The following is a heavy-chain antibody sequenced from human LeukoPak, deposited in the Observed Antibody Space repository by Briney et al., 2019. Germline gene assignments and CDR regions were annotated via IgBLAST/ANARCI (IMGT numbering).Heavy chain of an antibody. CDR3: VTYYFDSSGPKKNY. CDR2: INHSGST. V-gene: IGHV4-34*01. J-gene: IGHJ4*02. CDR1: GGSFSGYY. D-gene: IGHD3-22*01. Sequence: SETLSLTCAVYGGSFSGYYWSWTRQPLGKGLEWIGEINHSGSTNYNPSLKSRVTISVDTSKKQFSLKLSSVTAADTAVYYCVTYYFDSSGPKKNYWGQGTLVTVSS.